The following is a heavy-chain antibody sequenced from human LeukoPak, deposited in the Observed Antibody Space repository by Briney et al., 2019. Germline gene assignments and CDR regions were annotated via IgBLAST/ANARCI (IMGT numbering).Heavy chain of an antibody. D-gene: IGHD1-26*01. J-gene: IGHJ4*02. V-gene: IGHV3-23*01. CDR3: AKDPFLVGATNFDY. Sequence: GGSLRLSCAASGFTFSSYAMSWVRQAPGKGLEWVSAISGSGGSTYYADSVKGGFTISRDNSKNTLYLQMNSLRAEDTAVYYCAKDPFLVGATNFDYWGQGTLVTVS. CDR2: ISGSGGST. CDR1: GFTFSSYA.